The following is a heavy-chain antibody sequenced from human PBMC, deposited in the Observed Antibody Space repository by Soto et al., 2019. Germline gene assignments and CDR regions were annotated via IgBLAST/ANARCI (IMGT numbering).Heavy chain of an antibody. CDR1: GGTFSSYA. D-gene: IGHD6-13*01. V-gene: IGHV1-69*06. Sequence: QVQLVQSGAEVKKPGSSVKVSCKASGGTFSSYAISWVRQAPGQGLEWMGGIIPIFGTANYAQKFQGRVTITADKSTSTAYKELSSLRYEDTAVYYGARGPSSPLIAQPHIAAADHYYCVIDVWGQGTTVTGSS. CDR2: IIPIFGTA. J-gene: IGHJ6*02. CDR3: ARGPSSPLIAQPHIAAADHYYCVIDV.